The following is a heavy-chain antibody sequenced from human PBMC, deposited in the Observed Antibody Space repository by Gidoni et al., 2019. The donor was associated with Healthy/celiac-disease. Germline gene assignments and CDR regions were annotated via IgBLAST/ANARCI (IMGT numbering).Heavy chain of an antibody. CDR1: GFPFSSYA. CDR3: ARGGYDLYGFGFDY. CDR2: ISYDGSNK. J-gene: IGHJ4*02. V-gene: IGHV3-30-3*01. Sequence: QVQLVESGGGVVQPGRSLRLSCAASGFPFSSYAMPWVRQAPGKGLEWVAVISYDGSNKYYADSVKGRFTISRDNSKNTLYLQMNSLRAEDTAVYYCARGGYDLYGFGFDYWGQGTLVTVSS. D-gene: IGHD5-12*01.